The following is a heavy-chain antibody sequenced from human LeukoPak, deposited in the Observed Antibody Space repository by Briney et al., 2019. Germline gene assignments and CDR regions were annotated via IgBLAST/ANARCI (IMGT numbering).Heavy chain of an antibody. Sequence: SETLSLTCTVSGGSISSYYWSWIRQPPGKGLEWIGYIYYSGSTNYNPSLKSRVTISVDTSKNQFSLKLSPVTAADTAVYYCARGGYCSGGSCYPLLNYWGQGTLVTVSS. J-gene: IGHJ4*02. CDR2: IYYSGST. CDR3: ARGGYCSGGSCYPLLNY. D-gene: IGHD2-15*01. V-gene: IGHV4-59*01. CDR1: GGSISSYY.